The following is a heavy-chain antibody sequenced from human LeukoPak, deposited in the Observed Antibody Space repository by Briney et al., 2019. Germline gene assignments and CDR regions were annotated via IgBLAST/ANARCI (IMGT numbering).Heavy chain of an antibody. V-gene: IGHV3-9*01. CDR1: GFTFDDYA. Sequence: GGSLRLSCAASGFTFDDYALHWVRQSPGKGLEWVSGISWNSGSIGYADSVKGRFTISRDNAKNSLFLQMNSLRAEDTALYYCAKDRSAYGDHSTWGIDFWGQGTLVIVSS. CDR2: ISWNSGSI. CDR3: AKDRSAYGDHSTWGIDF. J-gene: IGHJ4*02. D-gene: IGHD4-17*01.